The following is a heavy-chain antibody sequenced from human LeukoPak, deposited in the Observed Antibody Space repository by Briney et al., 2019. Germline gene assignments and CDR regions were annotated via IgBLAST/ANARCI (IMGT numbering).Heavy chain of an antibody. D-gene: IGHD6-6*01. CDR2: IYSGGST. CDR3: ASYRYGSSFAFDI. V-gene: IGHV3-66*01. Sequence: PGGSLRLSCGASGFTVSTNYMSWVRQAPGKGLEWVSIIYSGGSTYYADSVKGRFTISRDNSKNTLYLQMNSLRAEDMAVYYCASYRYGSSFAFDIWGQGTMVTVSS. J-gene: IGHJ3*02. CDR1: GFTVSTNY.